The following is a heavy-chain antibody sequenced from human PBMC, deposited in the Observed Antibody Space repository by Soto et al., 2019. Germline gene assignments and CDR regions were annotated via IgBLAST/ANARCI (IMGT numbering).Heavy chain of an antibody. V-gene: IGHV1-69*13. J-gene: IGHJ5*02. Sequence: ASVKVSCKASGGTFSSYAISWVRQAPGQGLERMGGIIPIFGTANYAQKFQGRVTITADESTSTAYMELSSLRSEDTAVYYCARDRGYYYDSSGYYYVGWFGPWGQGTLVTVSS. D-gene: IGHD3-22*01. CDR3: ARDRGYYYDSSGYYYVGWFGP. CDR1: GGTFSSYA. CDR2: IIPIFGTA.